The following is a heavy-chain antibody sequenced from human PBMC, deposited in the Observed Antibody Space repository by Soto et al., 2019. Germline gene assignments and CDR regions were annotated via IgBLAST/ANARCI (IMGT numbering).Heavy chain of an antibody. CDR1: GFTFSSYA. J-gene: IGHJ4*02. V-gene: IGHV3-23*01. CDR3: AKDLRYCSGGSCYGFDY. CDR2: ISGSGGST. Sequence: PGGSLRLSCAASGFTFSSYAMSWVRQAPGKGLEWVSAISGSGGSTYYADSVKGRFTISRDNSKNTLYLQMNSLRAEDTAVYYCAKDLRYCSGGSCYGFDYWGQGTLVTVSS. D-gene: IGHD2-15*01.